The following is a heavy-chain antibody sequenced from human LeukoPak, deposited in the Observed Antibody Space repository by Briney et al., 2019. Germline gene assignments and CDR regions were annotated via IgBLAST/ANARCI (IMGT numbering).Heavy chain of an antibody. CDR1: GFSFSVYW. J-gene: IGHJ3*02. Sequence: GGSLRLSCAASGFSFSVYWMHWVRQATGKGPVWVSRITTYGSLKAYDASVKGRFTISRDNAKNMLYLQMNSLRAEDTSVYYCARDASRYSADSSGYLDAFDIWGQGTMVTVSS. CDR3: ARDASRYSADSSGYLDAFDI. V-gene: IGHV3-74*03. D-gene: IGHD3-22*01. CDR2: ITTYGSLK.